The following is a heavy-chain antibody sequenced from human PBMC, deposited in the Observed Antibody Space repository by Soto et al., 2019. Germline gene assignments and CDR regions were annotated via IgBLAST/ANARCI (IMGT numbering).Heavy chain of an antibody. V-gene: IGHV1-69*01. CDR3: ARLPYYYDSSGYLNFDY. Sequence: QVQLVQSGAEVKKPGSSVKVSSKASGGTFSSYAISWVRQAPGQGLEWMGGIIPIFGTANYAQKFQGRVTITAYESTSTAYMELSSLRSEDTAVYYCARLPYYYDSSGYLNFDYWGQGTLVTVSS. J-gene: IGHJ4*02. CDR1: GGTFSSYA. CDR2: IIPIFGTA. D-gene: IGHD3-22*01.